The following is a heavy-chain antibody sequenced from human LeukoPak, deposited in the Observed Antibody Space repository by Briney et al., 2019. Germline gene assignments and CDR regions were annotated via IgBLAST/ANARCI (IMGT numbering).Heavy chain of an antibody. V-gene: IGHV3-48*01. CDR3: ARDKSYGMDV. Sequence: GGSLRLSCAASGFTFSSYSMNWVRQAPGKGLEWVSYISSSSSTIYYADSVKGRFTISRDNARNSLYLQMNSLRAEDTAVYYCARDKSYGMDVWGQGTTVTVSS. J-gene: IGHJ6*02. CDR2: ISSSSSTI. CDR1: GFTFSSYS.